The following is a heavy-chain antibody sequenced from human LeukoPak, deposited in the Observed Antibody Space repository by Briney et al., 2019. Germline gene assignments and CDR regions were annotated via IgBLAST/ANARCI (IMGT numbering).Heavy chain of an antibody. J-gene: IGHJ4*02. CDR3: AKDRLYQLLDY. CDR2: ISGSGGST. D-gene: IGHD2-2*01. Sequence: LAGGSLRLSCAAPGFTFSSFAMSWVRQAPGKGLEWVSSISGSGGSTYYADSVKGRFTISRDNSKNTLYVQMNSLRAEDTAVYYCAKDRLYQLLDYWGQGTLVTVSS. CDR1: GFTFSSFA. V-gene: IGHV3-23*01.